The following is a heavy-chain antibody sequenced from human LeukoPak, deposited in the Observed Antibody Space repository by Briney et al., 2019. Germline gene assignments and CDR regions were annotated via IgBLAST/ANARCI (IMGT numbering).Heavy chain of an antibody. V-gene: IGHV4-61*02. CDR1: GGSISSGSYY. CDR3: ASAGGGSTMIA. Sequence: SQTLSLTCTVSGGSISSGSYYWSWIRQPAGKGLEWIGRIYTSGSTNYNPSLKSRVTISVDTSKNQFSLKLSSVTAADTAVYYCASAGGGSTMIAWGQGTLVTVSS. D-gene: IGHD2-15*01. J-gene: IGHJ5*02. CDR2: IYTSGST.